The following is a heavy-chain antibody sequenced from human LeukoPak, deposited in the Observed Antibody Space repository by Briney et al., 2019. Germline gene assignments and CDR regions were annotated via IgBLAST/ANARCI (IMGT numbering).Heavy chain of an antibody. CDR3: ARGRGYCTNGVCYTRRGYDY. Sequence: GASVKVSCKASGYTFTGYYMHWVRQAPGQGLEWMGWINPNSGGTNYAQKFQGRVTMTRDTSISTAYMELSRLRSDDTAVYYCARGRGYCTNGVCYTRRGYDYWGQGTLVTVSS. V-gene: IGHV1-2*02. J-gene: IGHJ4*02. D-gene: IGHD2-8*01. CDR1: GYTFTGYY. CDR2: INPNSGGT.